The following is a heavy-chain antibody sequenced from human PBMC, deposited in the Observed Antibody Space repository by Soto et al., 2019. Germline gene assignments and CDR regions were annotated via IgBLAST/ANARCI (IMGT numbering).Heavy chain of an antibody. D-gene: IGHD6-25*01. Sequence: PSETLSLTCAVSGGSISSSNWWSWVRQPPGKGLEWIGEIYHSGSTNYNPSLKSRVTISVDKSKNQFSLKLSSATAADTAVYYCGGYSSGYYHYYGMDVWGQGTTVTVSS. V-gene: IGHV4-4*02. CDR3: GGYSSGYYHYYGMDV. J-gene: IGHJ6*02. CDR1: GGSISSSNW. CDR2: IYHSGST.